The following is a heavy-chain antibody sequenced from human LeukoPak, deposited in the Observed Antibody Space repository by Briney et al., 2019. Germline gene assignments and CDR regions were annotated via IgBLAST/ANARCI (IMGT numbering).Heavy chain of an antibody. J-gene: IGHJ4*02. CDR1: RFTFIPYS. CDR2: SYAGDSST. Sequence: GESLKISCKGSRFTFIPYSFAWVRQMPAKSLEWMGVSYAGDSSTRYSPSFQGQVPMSVDKSISTAYLHWSSLKASDSAIYYCARHSCYDSWGQGTLVTVSS. D-gene: IGHD3-16*01. CDR3: ARHSCYDS. V-gene: IGHV5-51*01.